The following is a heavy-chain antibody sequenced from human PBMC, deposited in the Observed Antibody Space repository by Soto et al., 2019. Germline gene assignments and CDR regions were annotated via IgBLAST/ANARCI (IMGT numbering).Heavy chain of an antibody. CDR1: GSSFTSYW. D-gene: IGHD2-21*02. Sequence: AESLKISCTGSGSSFTSYWIGCVRQMLGKGLEWMGIIYPGDYDTRYSPSFQGQVTISADKSISTAYLQWSSLKASDNAMYYCARTYCGGDCYPDALDIWRQGTMVTVSS. CDR3: ARTYCGGDCYPDALDI. J-gene: IGHJ3*02. CDR2: IYPGDYDT. V-gene: IGHV5-51*01.